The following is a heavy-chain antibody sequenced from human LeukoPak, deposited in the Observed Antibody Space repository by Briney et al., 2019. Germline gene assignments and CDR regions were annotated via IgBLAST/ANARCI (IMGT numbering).Heavy chain of an antibody. D-gene: IGHD4-23*01. Sequence: GGSLRLSCAASGFTFSSYAMSWVRQAPGKGLEWVSAVTDSGGSTYYADSVKGRFTISRDNSKDTLYLQMNSLRAEDTAVYFCAKTPVVGGLFDYWGQGTLVTVSS. V-gene: IGHV3-23*01. CDR2: VTDSGGST. J-gene: IGHJ4*02. CDR1: GFTFSSYA. CDR3: AKTPVVGGLFDY.